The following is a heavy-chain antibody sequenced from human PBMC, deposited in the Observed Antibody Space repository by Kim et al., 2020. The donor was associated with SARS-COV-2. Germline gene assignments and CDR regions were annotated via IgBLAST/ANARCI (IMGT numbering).Heavy chain of an antibody. Sequence: GGSLRLSCAASGFTFTNYWMSWVRQAPGKGLEWVANIKQDGSEKYFVDSVKGRFTISRDNAKNSVYLQMNSLRAEDTAVYYCVSQTGQTAFDIWGQGTKVTVSS. CDR1: GFTFTNYW. CDR3: VSQTGQTAFDI. J-gene: IGHJ3*02. V-gene: IGHV3-7*01. CDR2: IKQDGSEK.